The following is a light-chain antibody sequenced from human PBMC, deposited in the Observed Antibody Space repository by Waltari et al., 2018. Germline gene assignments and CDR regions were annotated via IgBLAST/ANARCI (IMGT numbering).Light chain of an antibody. V-gene: IGLV2-14*03. Sequence: QSALTQPASVSGSPGQSITISCTGTSSAVGGYNYVSWYQQHQGKAPKLMIYDVSNRPSGVSNRFSGSKSGNTASLTISGLQAEDEADYYCSSYISSSTLELFGGGTSLTVL. CDR3: SSYISSSTLEL. J-gene: IGLJ2*01. CDR2: DVS. CDR1: SSAVGGYNY.